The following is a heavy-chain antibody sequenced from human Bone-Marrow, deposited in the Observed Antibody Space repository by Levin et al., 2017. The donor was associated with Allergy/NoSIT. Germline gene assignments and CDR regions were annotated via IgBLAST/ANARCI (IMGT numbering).Heavy chain of an antibody. CDR3: ARHRSGYDFPMNWFDP. J-gene: IGHJ5*02. Sequence: PSETLSLTCTVSGGSISSSSYYWGWIRQPPGKGLEWIGSIYYSGSTYYNPSLKSRVTISVDTSKNQFSLKLSSVTAADTAVYYCARHRSGYDFPMNWFDPWGQGTLVTVSS. D-gene: IGHD5-12*01. CDR2: IYYSGST. CDR1: GGSISSSSYY. V-gene: IGHV4-39*01.